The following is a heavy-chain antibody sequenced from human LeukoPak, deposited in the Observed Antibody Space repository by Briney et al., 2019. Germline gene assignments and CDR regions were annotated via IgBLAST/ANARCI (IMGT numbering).Heavy chain of an antibody. CDR1: GYTFTSYD. Sequence: ASVKVSCKASGYTFTSYDINWVRQATGQGLEWMGWMNPNSGNTGYAQKFQGRVTMTRNTSKNTAYMELSSLKSEDTAVYYCARARYYYDSSGYPNGMDVWGQGTTVTVSS. D-gene: IGHD3-22*01. V-gene: IGHV1-8*01. CDR3: ARARYYYDSSGYPNGMDV. CDR2: MNPNSGNT. J-gene: IGHJ6*02.